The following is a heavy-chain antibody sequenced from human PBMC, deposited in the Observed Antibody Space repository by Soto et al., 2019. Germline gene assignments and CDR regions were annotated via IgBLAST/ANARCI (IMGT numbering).Heavy chain of an antibody. CDR2: IYPGDSDT. CDR3: ARQRCSGGSCYPLDAFDI. D-gene: IGHD2-15*01. J-gene: IGHJ3*02. V-gene: IGHV5-51*01. Sequence: PGESLKISCKGSGYSFTSYWIGWVRQMPGKGLEWMGIIYPGDSDTRYSPSFQGQVTISADKSISTAYLQWSSLKASDTAMYYCARQRCSGGSCYPLDAFDIWGQGTMVTVS. CDR1: GYSFTSYW.